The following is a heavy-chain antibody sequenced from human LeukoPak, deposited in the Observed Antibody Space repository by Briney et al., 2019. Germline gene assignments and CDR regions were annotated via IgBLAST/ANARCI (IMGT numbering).Heavy chain of an antibody. D-gene: IGHD6-13*01. J-gene: IGHJ4*02. CDR2: IIPIFGTA. CDR3: ASVLSSSWMRYFDY. V-gene: IGHV1-69*13. Sequence: ASVKVSCKASGGTFSSYAISWVRQAPGQGLEWMGGIIPIFGTANYAQKFQGRVTIAADESTSTAYMELSSLRSEDTAVYYCASVLSSSWMRYFDYWGQGTLVTVPS. CDR1: GGTFSSYA.